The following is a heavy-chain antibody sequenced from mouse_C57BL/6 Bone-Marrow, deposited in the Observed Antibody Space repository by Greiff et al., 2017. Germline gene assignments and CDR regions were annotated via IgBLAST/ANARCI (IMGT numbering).Heavy chain of an antibody. J-gene: IGHJ2*01. CDR2: IRNKANNHAT. V-gene: IGHV6-6*01. Sequence: EVQLQESGGGLVQPGGSMKLSCAASGFTFSDAWMDWVRQSPEKGLEWVAEIRNKANNHATYYAESVKGRFTISRDDSKSSVYLQMNSLRAEDTGIYYCTLITTVVEDYFDYWGQGTTLTVSS. CDR1: GFTFSDAW. CDR3: TLITTVVEDYFDY. D-gene: IGHD1-1*01.